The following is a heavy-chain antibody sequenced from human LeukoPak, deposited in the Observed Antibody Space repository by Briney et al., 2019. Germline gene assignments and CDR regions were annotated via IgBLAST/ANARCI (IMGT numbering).Heavy chain of an antibody. J-gene: IGHJ5*02. CDR2: IYYSGST. CDR3: AREYQPPKTGYEGVWFDP. Sequence: SETLSLTCTVSGGSISSYYWSWIRQPPGKGLEWIGYIYYSGSTNYNPPLKSRVTISVDTSKNQFSLKLSSVTAADTAVYYCAREYQPPKTGYEGVWFDPWGQGTLVTVSS. CDR1: GGSISSYY. V-gene: IGHV4-59*12. D-gene: IGHD1-14*01.